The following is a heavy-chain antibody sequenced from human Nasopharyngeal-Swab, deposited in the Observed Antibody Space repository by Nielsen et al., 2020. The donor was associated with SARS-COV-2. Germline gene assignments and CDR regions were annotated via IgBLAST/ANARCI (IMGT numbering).Heavy chain of an antibody. Sequence: SETLSLTCAVSGGSISSSNWWSWVRQPPGKGLEWIGEIYHSGSTNYNPSLKSRVPISVDTSKNQFSLKLSSVTAADTAVYYCARDDGYDLLDYWGQGTLVTVSS. J-gene: IGHJ4*02. CDR3: ARDDGYDLLDY. CDR2: IYHSGST. V-gene: IGHV4-4*02. D-gene: IGHD5-12*01. CDR1: GGSISSSNW.